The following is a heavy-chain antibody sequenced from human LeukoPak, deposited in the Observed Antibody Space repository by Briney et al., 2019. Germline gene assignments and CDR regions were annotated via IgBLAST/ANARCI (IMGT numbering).Heavy chain of an antibody. V-gene: IGHV4-4*02. CDR3: ASLRFGEPYFDY. CDR1: GGAISSSNW. Sequence: SGTLSLTCAVSGGAISSSNWWSWVRQPPGKGLEWIGEIYHSGSTNYNPSLKSRVTISVDKSKNQFSLKLSSVTAADTAVYYCASLRFGEPYFDYWGQGALVTVSS. CDR2: IYHSGST. D-gene: IGHD3-10*01. J-gene: IGHJ4*02.